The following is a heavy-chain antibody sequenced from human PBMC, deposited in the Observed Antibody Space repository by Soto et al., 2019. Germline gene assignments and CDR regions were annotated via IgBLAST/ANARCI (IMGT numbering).Heavy chain of an antibody. CDR2: ISAYNGNT. Sequence: QVQLVQSGAEVKKPGASVKVSCKASGYTFTSYGISWVRQAPGQGLEWMGWISAYNGNTNYAQKFQGRVTMTTDTSPSTAYMELRGLRSDDTAVYYCVRDILWGGFGESNWHEPWGQGTLVTVSS. CDR3: VRDILWGGFGESNWHEP. V-gene: IGHV1-18*01. D-gene: IGHD3-10*01. J-gene: IGHJ5*02. CDR1: GYTFTSYG.